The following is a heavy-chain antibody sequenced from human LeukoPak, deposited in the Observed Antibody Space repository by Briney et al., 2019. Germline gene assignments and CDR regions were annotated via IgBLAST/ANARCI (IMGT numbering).Heavy chain of an antibody. CDR2: ISYDGSNK. D-gene: IGHD2-15*01. CDR3: ARDQGDIVVVVATDRAFDI. J-gene: IGHJ3*02. V-gene: IGHV3-30-3*01. CDR1: GFTFSSYA. Sequence: PGGSLRLSCAASGFTFSSYAMHWVRQAPGKGLEWVAVISYDGSNKYYADSVKGRFTISRDNSKNTLYLQMNSLRAEDTAVYYCARDQGDIVVVVATDRAFDIWGQGTMVTVSS.